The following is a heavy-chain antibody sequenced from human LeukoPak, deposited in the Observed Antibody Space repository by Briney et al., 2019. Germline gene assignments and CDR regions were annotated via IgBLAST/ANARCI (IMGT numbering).Heavy chain of an antibody. J-gene: IGHJ4*02. CDR1: GFTFSNYA. V-gene: IGHV3-30*18. CDR3: AKDRYSSGWYSDFDY. D-gene: IGHD6-19*01. Sequence: GGSLRLSCAASGFTFSNYAMHWVRQAPGKGLEWVAVISDDGSNKYYGDSVKGRFTISRDISKNTVYLQMNSLRAEDTAVYYCAKDRYSSGWYSDFDYWGQGTLVTVSS. CDR2: ISDDGSNK.